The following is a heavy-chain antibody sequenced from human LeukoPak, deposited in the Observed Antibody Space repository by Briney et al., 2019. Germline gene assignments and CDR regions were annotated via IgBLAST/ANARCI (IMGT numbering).Heavy chain of an antibody. D-gene: IGHD2-15*01. CDR3: ARGYCSGGSCYSVPWFDP. Sequence: GGSLRLSCAASGFTFSSYAMHWVRQAPGKGLESVAVISYDGSNKYYADSVKGRFTISRDNSKNTLYLQMNSLRAEDTAVYYCARGYCSGGSCYSVPWFDPWGQGTLVTGSS. CDR2: ISYDGSNK. V-gene: IGHV3-30*04. J-gene: IGHJ5*02. CDR1: GFTFSSYA.